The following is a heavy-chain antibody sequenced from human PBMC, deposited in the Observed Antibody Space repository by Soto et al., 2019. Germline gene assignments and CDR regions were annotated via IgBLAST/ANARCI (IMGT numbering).Heavy chain of an antibody. CDR3: ARVRYRSGGSCHSNPLDY. CDR2: ISGYNGNT. D-gene: IGHD2-15*01. J-gene: IGHJ4*02. V-gene: IGHV1-18*01. Sequence: QVQLVQSGTEVKKPGASVTVSCKTYDYTFTNYGISWVRQAPGQGPEWMGWISGYNGNTDYAQNLQGRVTMTTDTPTSTAYMERRSLRSDDTAVYYCARVRYRSGGSCHSNPLDYWGQGTLVTVSS. CDR1: DYTFTNYG.